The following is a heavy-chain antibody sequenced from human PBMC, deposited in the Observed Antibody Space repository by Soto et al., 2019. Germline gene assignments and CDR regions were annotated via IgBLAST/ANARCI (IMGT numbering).Heavy chain of an antibody. V-gene: IGHV1-3*01. Sequence: ASVKVSCKASGYTFTTSVMHWVRQAPGQRLEWMGWINAGNGDTKYSQRFQGRVTITRDTSASTAYMQLTSLRSEDTAVYYCARDPGLLEAPWGQGNLVTVSS. D-gene: IGHD3-10*01. CDR2: INAGNGDT. J-gene: IGHJ5*02. CDR1: GYTFTTSV. CDR3: ARDPGLLEAP.